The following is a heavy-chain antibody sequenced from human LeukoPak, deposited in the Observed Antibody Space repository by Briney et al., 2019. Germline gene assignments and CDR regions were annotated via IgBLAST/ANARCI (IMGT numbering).Heavy chain of an antibody. D-gene: IGHD6-6*01. CDR1: GGSFSGYY. J-gene: IGHJ6*03. CDR3: ARHVARIAARPPKHYMDV. CDR2: INHSRST. Sequence: SETLSLTCAVYGGSFSGYYWSWIRQPPGKGLEWIGEINHSRSTNYNPSLKSRVTISVDTSKNQFSLKLSSVTAADTAVYYCARHVARIAARPPKHYMDVWGKGTTVTVSS. V-gene: IGHV4-34*01.